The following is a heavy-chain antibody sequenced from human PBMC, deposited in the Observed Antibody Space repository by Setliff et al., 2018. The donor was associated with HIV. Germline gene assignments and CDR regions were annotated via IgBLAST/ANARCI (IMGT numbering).Heavy chain of an antibody. Sequence: PSETLSLTCAVYGGSLSGHYWSWIRQPPGKGLEWIGESNHVGRTNYNPSLKSRVTVSVDTSKSQFSLKLSSVTAADTAVYYCARSGYSSSWGAFDIWGQGTMVTVSS. CDR2: SNHVGRT. J-gene: IGHJ3*02. D-gene: IGHD6-13*01. V-gene: IGHV4-34*01. CDR3: ARSGYSSSWGAFDI. CDR1: GGSLSGHY.